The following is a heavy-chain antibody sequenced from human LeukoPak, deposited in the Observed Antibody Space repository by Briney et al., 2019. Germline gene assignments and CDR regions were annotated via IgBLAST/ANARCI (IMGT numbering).Heavy chain of an antibody. Sequence: GGSLRLSCAASGFTFSSYAMSWVRQAPGKGLEWVSAISGSGGSTYYADSVKGRFTISRDNSKNTLYLQMNSLRAEDTAVYYCASSREYCSGGSCSDFDYWGQGTLVTVSS. V-gene: IGHV3-23*01. CDR1: GFTFSSYA. CDR2: ISGSGGST. D-gene: IGHD2-15*01. CDR3: ASSREYCSGGSCSDFDY. J-gene: IGHJ4*02.